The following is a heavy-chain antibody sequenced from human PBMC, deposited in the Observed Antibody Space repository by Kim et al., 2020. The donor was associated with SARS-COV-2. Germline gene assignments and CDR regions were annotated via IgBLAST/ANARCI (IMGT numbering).Heavy chain of an antibody. CDR2: ISYDGSNK. V-gene: IGHV3-30*18. J-gene: IGHJ4*02. CDR3: AKDAVYSSSWYKGWHFDY. D-gene: IGHD6-13*01. CDR1: GFTFSSYG. Sequence: GGSLRLSCAASGFTFSSYGMHWVRQAPGKGLEWVAVISYDGSNKYYADSVKGRFTISRDNSKNTLYLQMNSLRAEDTAVYYCAKDAVYSSSWYKGWHFDYWGQGTLVTVSS.